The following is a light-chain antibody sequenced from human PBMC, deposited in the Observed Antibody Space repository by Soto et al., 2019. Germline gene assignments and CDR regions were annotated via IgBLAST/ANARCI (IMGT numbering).Light chain of an antibody. V-gene: IGKV1-5*01. J-gene: IGKJ1*01. CDR3: QQYNSYLTWT. Sequence: DIQMTQSPSTLSASVGDRVTITCRANQSISSWLAWYQQKPGKAPKLLIYDASSLESGVPSRFSGSGSGTEFTLTISSLQPDDFATYYCQQYNSYLTWTFGQGTKVEIK. CDR2: DAS. CDR1: QSISSW.